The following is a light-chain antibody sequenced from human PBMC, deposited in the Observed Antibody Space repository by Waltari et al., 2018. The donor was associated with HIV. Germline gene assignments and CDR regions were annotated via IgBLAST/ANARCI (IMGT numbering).Light chain of an antibody. CDR1: SSNIGAGYD. Sequence: QSVLTQPPSVSGAPGQRVTISCTGSSSNIGAGYDVHWYQQLPGTAPNLLIYGNSKRPSGVPYRFSGSKSGTSASLAITGLQAEDEADYYCQSYDSSLSGVVFGGGTKLTVL. J-gene: IGLJ2*01. V-gene: IGLV1-40*01. CDR3: QSYDSSLSGVV. CDR2: GNS.